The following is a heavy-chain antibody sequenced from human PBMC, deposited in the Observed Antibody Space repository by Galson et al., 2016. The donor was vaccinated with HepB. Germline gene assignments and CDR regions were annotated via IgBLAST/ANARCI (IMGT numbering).Heavy chain of an antibody. J-gene: IGHJ4*02. CDR1: GFTSSSYS. V-gene: IGHV3-48*02. Sequence: SLRLSCAASGFTSSSYSMNWVRQAPGKGLEWVSYISYSSTIYYADPVKGRFTISRDNAKTSLYLQMNSLRDEDTAVYYCATAYSSGWYFAYWGQGTLVTVSS. D-gene: IGHD6-19*01. CDR2: ISYSSTI. CDR3: ATAYSSGWYFAY.